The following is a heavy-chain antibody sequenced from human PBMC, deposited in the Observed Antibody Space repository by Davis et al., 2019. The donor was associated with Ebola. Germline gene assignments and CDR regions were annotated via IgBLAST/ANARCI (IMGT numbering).Heavy chain of an antibody. CDR3: TRGVWDLALYWYFDL. J-gene: IGHJ2*01. Sequence: PGGSLRLSCAASGFTFSSYSMNWVRQAPGKGLEWVSYISSSSSTIYYADSVKGRFTISRDNAKNTLHLQMNSLRAEDTAVYYCTRGVWDLALYWYFDLWGRGTLVTVSS. CDR1: GFTFSSYS. V-gene: IGHV3-48*04. CDR2: ISSSSSTI. D-gene: IGHD3-16*01.